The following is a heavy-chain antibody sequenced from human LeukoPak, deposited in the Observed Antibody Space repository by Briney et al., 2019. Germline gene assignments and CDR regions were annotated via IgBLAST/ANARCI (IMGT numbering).Heavy chain of an antibody. CDR3: ATAHSNYNYYGMDV. Sequence: ASVKVSCKVSGYTLTELSMHWVRQAPGKGLEWMGGFDPEDGETFYAQKFQGRVTMTEDTSTDAAYMELSSLRSEDTAVYYCATAHSNYNYYGMDVWGQGTTVTVSS. V-gene: IGHV1-24*01. CDR1: GYTLTELS. J-gene: IGHJ6*02. CDR2: FDPEDGET. D-gene: IGHD4-11*01.